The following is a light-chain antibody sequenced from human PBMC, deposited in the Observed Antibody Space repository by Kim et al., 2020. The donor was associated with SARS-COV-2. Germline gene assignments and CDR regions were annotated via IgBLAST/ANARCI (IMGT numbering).Light chain of an antibody. CDR1: SSDVGGYNY. CDR2: DVK. CDR3: CSYAGSYTSV. V-gene: IGLV2-11*01. Sequence: QSAAISCTGTSSDVGGYNYATWNQQHPGTAPKLMIYDVKKRPSGVPDRFSGSKSGNTASLTISGLQAEDEADYYGCSYAGSYTSVFGTGTKVTVL. J-gene: IGLJ1*01.